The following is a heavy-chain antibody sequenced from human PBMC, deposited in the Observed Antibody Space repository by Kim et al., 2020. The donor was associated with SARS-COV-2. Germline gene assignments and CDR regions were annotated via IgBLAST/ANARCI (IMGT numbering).Heavy chain of an antibody. V-gene: IGHV3-33*05. J-gene: IGHJ4*02. Sequence: GGSLRLSCAASGFTFSSYGMHWVRQAPGKGLEWVAVISYDGSNKYYADSVKGRFTISRDNSKNTLYLQMNSLRAEDTAVYYCARDRPTVAGTPLSFDYWGQGTLVTVSS. CDR2: ISYDGSNK. CDR3: ARDRPTVAGTPLSFDY. D-gene: IGHD6-19*01. CDR1: GFTFSSYG.